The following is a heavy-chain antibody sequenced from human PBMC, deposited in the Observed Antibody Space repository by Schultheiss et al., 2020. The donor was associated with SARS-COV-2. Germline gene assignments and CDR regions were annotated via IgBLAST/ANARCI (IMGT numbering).Heavy chain of an antibody. D-gene: IGHD5-18*01. J-gene: IGHJ6*01. V-gene: IGHV4-31*03. CDR1: GGSISSGGYY. CDR2: IYYSGST. CDR3: ARVLRHSYGTLSHYYYGMDV. Sequence: SQTLSLTCTVSGGSISSGGYYWSWIRQHPGKGLEWIGYIYYSGSTYYNPSLKSRVTISVDTSKNQFSLKLSSVTAADTAVYYCARVLRHSYGTLSHYYYGMDVWGQGTTVTVSS.